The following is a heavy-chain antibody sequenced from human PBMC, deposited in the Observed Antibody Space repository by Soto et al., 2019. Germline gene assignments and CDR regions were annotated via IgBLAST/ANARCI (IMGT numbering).Heavy chain of an antibody. D-gene: IGHD3-9*01. V-gene: IGHV3-66*01. J-gene: IGHJ3*02. CDR1: GFTVSSNY. Sequence: GGSLRLSCEVSGFTVSSNYVSWVRQVPGKGLEWVSVIYIAGNTYYADSVKGRFTLSRDTSKNTLYLQMNSLRAEDTAVYYCARDPFDFD. CDR2: IYIAGNT. CDR3: ARDPFDFD.